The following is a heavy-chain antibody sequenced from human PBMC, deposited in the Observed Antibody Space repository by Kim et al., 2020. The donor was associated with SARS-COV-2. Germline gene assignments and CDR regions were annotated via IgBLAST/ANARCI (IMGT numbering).Heavy chain of an antibody. V-gene: IGHV3-23*01. CDR3: AKKGIPARGQWYCDL. CDR2: LSDSGGDT. J-gene: IGHJ2*01. D-gene: IGHD6-13*01. Sequence: GGSLRLSCAASGFTFSNFAMTWVRQAPGKGLEWVSILSDSGGDTFYADSVKGRFTISRDNSKNTLYLQMNSLRAEDTAVYYCAKKGIPARGQWYCDLWGRGTPVTVSS. CDR1: GFTFSNFA.